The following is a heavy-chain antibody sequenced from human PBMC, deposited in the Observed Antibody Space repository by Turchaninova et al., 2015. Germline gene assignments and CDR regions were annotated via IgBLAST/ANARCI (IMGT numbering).Heavy chain of an antibody. CDR3: VKDQECPTCNFDS. Sequence: GGSLRLSCSASGFTFRNFAMHWVRQVAGKGLEHLPLISSNGDTSYYSYSVRGRFTISRDNSKNTMYLQMTSLRVDDTGVYYCVKDQECPTCNFDSWGQGTLVTVSS. CDR2: ISSNGDTS. J-gene: IGHJ4*02. V-gene: IGHV3-64D*06. D-gene: IGHD3-3*01. CDR1: GFTFRNFA.